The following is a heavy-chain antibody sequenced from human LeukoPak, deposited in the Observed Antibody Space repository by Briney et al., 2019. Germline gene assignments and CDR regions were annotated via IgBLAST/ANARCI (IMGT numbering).Heavy chain of an antibody. V-gene: IGHV3-48*03. D-gene: IGHD4-17*01. CDR2: ISSIGNII. CDR3: ARDRGYGDWFDY. CDR1: GFIFSNYE. J-gene: IGHJ4*02. Sequence: PGGSLRLSCAASGFIFSNYEMNWVRQAPGKGLEWVSYISSIGNIIYYADSVKGRFTISRDNAKNSLYLQMNSLRVEDTAVYYCARDRGYGDWFDYWGQGTLVTVSS.